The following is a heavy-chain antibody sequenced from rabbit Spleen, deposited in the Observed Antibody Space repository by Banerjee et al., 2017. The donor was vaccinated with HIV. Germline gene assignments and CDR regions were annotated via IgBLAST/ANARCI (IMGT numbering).Heavy chain of an antibody. CDR2: INAVTGKA. CDR3: ARDLDGVIGWTFSL. D-gene: IGHD1-1*01. CDR1: GFSFSSRYY. J-gene: IGHJ4*01. Sequence: QSLEESGGDLVKPGASLTLTCTASGFSFSSRYYMCWVRQAPGKGLEWIACINAVTGKAVYASWAKGRFTFSKTSSTTVTLQMTSLTAADTATYFCARDLDGVIGWTFSLWGPGTLVTVS. V-gene: IGHV1S40*01.